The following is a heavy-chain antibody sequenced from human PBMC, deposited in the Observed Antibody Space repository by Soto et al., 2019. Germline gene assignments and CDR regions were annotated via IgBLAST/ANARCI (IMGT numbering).Heavy chain of an antibody. Sequence: SVKVSCKASGGTFSSYAISWVRQAPGQGLEWMGGIIPIFGTANYAQKFQGRVTITADESTSTAYMEPSSLRSEDTAVYYCARLPHSSGYYYCFDPWGQGTLLTLSS. D-gene: IGHD3-22*01. CDR3: ARLPHSSGYYYCFDP. CDR2: IIPIFGTA. V-gene: IGHV1-69*13. J-gene: IGHJ5*02. CDR1: GGTFSSYA.